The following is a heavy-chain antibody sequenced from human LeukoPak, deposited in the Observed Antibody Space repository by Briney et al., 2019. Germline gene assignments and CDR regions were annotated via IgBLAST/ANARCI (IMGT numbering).Heavy chain of an antibody. CDR1: GGSISSYY. CDR2: IYASGST. Sequence: SETLSLTCSVSGGSISSYYWSWIRQPPGKVLEWIGYIYASGSTNYNPSLKSRVTISVDTSKNQFSLNLTSVAAADTAVYYCARHGSVRSPLGPWGQGTLVTVSS. J-gene: IGHJ5*02. D-gene: IGHD3-10*01. V-gene: IGHV4-4*09. CDR3: ARHGSVRSPLGP.